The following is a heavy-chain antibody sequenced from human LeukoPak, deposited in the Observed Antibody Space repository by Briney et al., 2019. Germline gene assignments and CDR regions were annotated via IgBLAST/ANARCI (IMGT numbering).Heavy chain of an antibody. CDR3: ARDPLTYYSETSGYYDY. V-gene: IGHV3-48*01. CDR1: GFTFSSYS. D-gene: IGHD3-22*01. J-gene: IGHJ4*02. Sequence: GGSLRLSCAASGFTFSSYSMNWVRQAPGKGLEWVSYISSSSSTIYYADSVKGRFTISRDNAKNSLYLQMNSLRAEDTAVYYCARDPLTYYSETSGYYDYWGRGTLVTVSS. CDR2: ISSSSSTI.